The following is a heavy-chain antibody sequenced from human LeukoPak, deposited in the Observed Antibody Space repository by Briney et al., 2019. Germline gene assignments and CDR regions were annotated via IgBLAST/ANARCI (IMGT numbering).Heavy chain of an antibody. V-gene: IGHV3-33*01. J-gene: IGHJ4*02. Sequence: GGSLRLSCAASGFTFSSYGMHWVRQAPGKGLEWVAVIWYDGSNKYYADSVKGRFTISRDNSKNTLYLQMNSLRAEDTAVYYCARGSRSNDYGDHGDYWGQGTLVTVSS. D-gene: IGHD4-17*01. CDR2: IWYDGSNK. CDR1: GFTFSSYG. CDR3: ARGSRSNDYGDHGDY.